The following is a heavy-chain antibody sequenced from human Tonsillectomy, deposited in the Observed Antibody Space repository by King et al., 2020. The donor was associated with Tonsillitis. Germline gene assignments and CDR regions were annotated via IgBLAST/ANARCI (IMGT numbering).Heavy chain of an antibody. Sequence: QLVQSGAEVKKPGASVKVSCKTSGYIFTRNWMHWVRQAPGQGLEWIGIINPDNGATHDAQKLQGRVTITRDTSTSTVYMELSSLRSEDTAVYYCARDHSLEDSTWWFDPWGQGTLVTVSS. D-gene: IGHD2/OR15-2a*01. CDR2: INPDNGAT. V-gene: IGHV1-46*04. J-gene: IGHJ5*02. CDR1: GYIFTRNW. CDR3: ARDHSLEDSTWWFDP.